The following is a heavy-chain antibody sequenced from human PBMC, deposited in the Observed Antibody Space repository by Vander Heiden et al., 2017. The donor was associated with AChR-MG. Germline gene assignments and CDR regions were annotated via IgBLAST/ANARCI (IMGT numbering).Heavy chain of an antibody. CDR3: ARAPYSSGWYGAAFDY. CDR2: ISSSSSTI. D-gene: IGHD6-19*01. CDR1: AFPFHSYS. J-gene: IGHJ4*02. V-gene: IGHV3-48*02. Sequence: VPLVEPGGGLLQPGGSLRLSCAASAFPFHSYSMNRVRQAPGKGREWVSYISSSSSTIYYADSVKGRFTISRDNAKNSLYLQMNSLRDEDTAVYYCARAPYSSGWYGAAFDYWGQGTLVTVSS.